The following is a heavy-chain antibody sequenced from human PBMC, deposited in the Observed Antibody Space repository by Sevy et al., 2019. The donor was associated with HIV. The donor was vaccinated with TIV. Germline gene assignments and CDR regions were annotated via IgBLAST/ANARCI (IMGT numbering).Heavy chain of an antibody. Sequence: SETLSLTCTVSGGSISTYYWSWIRQPPGKGLEYIGYIYYTGSTNYNPSLKSRVTISVNTSKNQFSLNLRSVTAVDTAVYYWARAPPVRSGDDSLNWFDPWGQGTLVTVSS. V-gene: IGHV4-59*01. CDR2: IYYTGST. J-gene: IGHJ5*02. CDR1: GGSISTYY. CDR3: ARAPPVRSGDDSLNWFDP. D-gene: IGHD5-12*01.